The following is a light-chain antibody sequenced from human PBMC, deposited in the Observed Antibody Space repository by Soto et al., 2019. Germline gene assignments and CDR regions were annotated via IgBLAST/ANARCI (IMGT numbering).Light chain of an antibody. CDR2: EVS. CDR1: NSDAGGYKY. J-gene: IGLJ2*01. CDR3: SSYTSSATLV. V-gene: IGLV2-14*01. Sequence: QSALTQPASVSGSPGQSITISCTGTNSDAGGYKYVSWYQQHPGKAPKLIIYEVSSRPSGVSNRFSGSKSGNTASLTISGLQAEDEADYYCSSYTSSATLVFGVGTKVTVL.